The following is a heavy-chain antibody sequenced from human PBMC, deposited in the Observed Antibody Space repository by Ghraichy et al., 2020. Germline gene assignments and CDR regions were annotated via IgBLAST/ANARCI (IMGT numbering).Heavy chain of an antibody. CDR3: ARDPADIVVVPAAPDY. CDR2: ISYDGSNK. D-gene: IGHD2-2*01. J-gene: IGHJ4*02. Sequence: GGSLRLSCAASGFTFSSYAMHWVRQAPGQGLKWVAVISYDGSNKYYADSVKGRFTISRDNSKNTLYLQMNSLRAEDTAVYYCARDPADIVVVPAAPDYWGQGTLVTVSS. V-gene: IGHV3-30-3*01. CDR1: GFTFSSYA.